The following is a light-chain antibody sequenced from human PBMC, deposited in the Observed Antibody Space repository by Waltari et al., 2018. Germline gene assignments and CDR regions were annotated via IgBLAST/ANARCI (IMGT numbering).Light chain of an antibody. CDR3: CSYAGSTYV. Sequence: QSALTQPASVSGSPGQSITLSCTGTSSDVGSYNLVSWYQQYPGKAPKLMIYEVNKRPSGVSNRFSGSQSANTASLTISGLQAEDEADYYCCSYAGSTYVFGTGTEVTVL. CDR2: EVN. J-gene: IGLJ1*01. V-gene: IGLV2-23*02. CDR1: SSDVGSYNL.